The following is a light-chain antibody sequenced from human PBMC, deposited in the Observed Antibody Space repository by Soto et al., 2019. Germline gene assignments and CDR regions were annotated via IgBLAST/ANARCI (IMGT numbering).Light chain of an antibody. V-gene: IGKV3-20*01. J-gene: IGKJ1*01. CDR1: QSVSSSY. Sequence: EIVLTPSPGTLSLSPGERATLSCRASQSVSSSYLAWYQHKPGQAPRLLIDGASSRATGIPDRFSGSGSGTDFTLTSSRLEPEDFAVYYCQQYGISPKTFGQGTKLEIK. CDR3: QQYGISPKT. CDR2: GAS.